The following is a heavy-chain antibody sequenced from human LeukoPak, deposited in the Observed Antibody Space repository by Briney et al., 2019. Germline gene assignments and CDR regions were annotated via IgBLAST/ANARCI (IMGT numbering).Heavy chain of an antibody. Sequence: SETLSLTCTVSGYSISSGYYWGWIRQPPGKGLEWIGSIYHSGSTYYNPSLKSRVTISVDTSKNQFSLKLSSVTAADTAVYYCARDPAITMIDGDAFDTWGQGTMVTVSS. CDR3: ARDPAITMIDGDAFDT. V-gene: IGHV4-38-2*02. D-gene: IGHD3-22*01. CDR2: IYHSGST. CDR1: GYSISSGYY. J-gene: IGHJ3*02.